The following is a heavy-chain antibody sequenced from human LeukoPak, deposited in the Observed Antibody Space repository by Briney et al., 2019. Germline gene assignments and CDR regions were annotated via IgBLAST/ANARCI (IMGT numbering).Heavy chain of an antibody. D-gene: IGHD6-13*01. CDR2: INHSGST. Sequence: SETLSLTCAVYGGSFSGYYWSWIRQPPGKGLEWIGEINHSGSTNYNPSLKSRVTISVDTSKNQFSLKLSSVTAADTAVYYCARVPLTSIAADVYYYYGMDVWGQGTTVTVSS. CDR1: GGSFSGYY. J-gene: IGHJ6*02. CDR3: ARVPLTSIAADVYYYYGMDV. V-gene: IGHV4-34*01.